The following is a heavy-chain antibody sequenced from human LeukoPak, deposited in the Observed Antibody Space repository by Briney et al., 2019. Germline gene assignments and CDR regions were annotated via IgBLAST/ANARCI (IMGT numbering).Heavy chain of an antibody. J-gene: IGHJ4*02. CDR2: ISYDGSNK. D-gene: IGHD3-16*01. CDR1: GFTFSSYA. V-gene: IGHV3-30-3*01. Sequence: PGGSLRLSCAASGFTFSSYAMHWVRQAPGKGLEWVAVISYDGSNKYYADSVKGRFTISRDNSKNTLYLQMNSLRAEDTAVYYCARDLGGAVNYWGQGTLVTVSS. CDR3: ARDLGGAVNY.